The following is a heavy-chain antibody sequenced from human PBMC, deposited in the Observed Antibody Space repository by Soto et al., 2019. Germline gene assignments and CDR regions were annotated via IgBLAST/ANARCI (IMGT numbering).Heavy chain of an antibody. D-gene: IGHD1-7*01. CDR2: IIPIFGTA. Sequence: QVQLVQSGAEVKKPGSSVKVSCKASGGTFSSYAISWVRQAPGQGLEWMGGIIPIFGTANYAQKFQGRVTITADESTSTAYMELSSLRSEDTAVYYCASPPPQEYNWNSELWYYYYYGMDVWGQGTTVTVSS. CDR1: GGTFSSYA. CDR3: ASPPPQEYNWNSELWYYYYYGMDV. J-gene: IGHJ6*02. V-gene: IGHV1-69*01.